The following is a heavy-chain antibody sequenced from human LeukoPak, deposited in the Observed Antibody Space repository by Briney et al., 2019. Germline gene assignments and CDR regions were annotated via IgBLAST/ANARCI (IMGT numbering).Heavy chain of an antibody. D-gene: IGHD6-19*01. CDR1: GGSISSYY. V-gene: IGHV4-59*12. CDR2: IYYSGST. CDR3: ARRIPVAGLFDY. J-gene: IGHJ4*02. Sequence: TPSETLSLTCTVSGGSISSYYWSWIRQPPGKGLEWIGYIYYSGSTNYNPSLKSRVTISVDTSKNQFSLKLSSVIAADTAVYYCARRIPVAGLFDYWGQGTLVTVSS.